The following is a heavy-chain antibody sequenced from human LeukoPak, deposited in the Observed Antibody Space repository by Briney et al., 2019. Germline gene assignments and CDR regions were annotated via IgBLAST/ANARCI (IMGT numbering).Heavy chain of an antibody. CDR1: GYTLTELS. J-gene: IGHJ4*02. CDR2: FDPEDGET. Sequence: ASVKVSCKVSGYTLTELSMHWVRQAPGKGLEWMGGFDPEDGETIYAQKFQGRVTMTEDTSTDTAYMELSSLRSEDTAVYYCATAPLLQLPSRYFDYWGQGTLVTVSS. CDR3: ATAPLLQLPSRYFDY. D-gene: IGHD2-2*01. V-gene: IGHV1-24*01.